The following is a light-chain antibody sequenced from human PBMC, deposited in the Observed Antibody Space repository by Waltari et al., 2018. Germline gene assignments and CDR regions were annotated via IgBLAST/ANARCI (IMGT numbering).Light chain of an antibody. CDR1: QSLVASDGNTY. J-gene: IGKJ1*01. CDR2: RVS. V-gene: IGKV2-30*01. CDR3: MQGSHWPWT. Sequence: DVLMTPSLLSLPVTLGQPASISCRSSQSLVASDGNTYFNWFQQRPGQSPRRLFYRVSKRDSGVPDRFSGRGSGTDFTLRITRVEAEDVGVYYCMQGSHWPWTFGQGTKVEIK.